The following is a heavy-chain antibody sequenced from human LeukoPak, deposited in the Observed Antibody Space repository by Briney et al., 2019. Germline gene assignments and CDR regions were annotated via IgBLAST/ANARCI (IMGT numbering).Heavy chain of an antibody. D-gene: IGHD2-2*01. CDR1: GGSFSGYY. CDR2: INHSGST. CDR3: ARGLPLASRAGRYRAEYFQH. V-gene: IGHV4-34*01. J-gene: IGHJ1*01. Sequence: PSETLSLTCAVYGGSFSGYYWSWIRQPPGKGLEWIGEINHSGSTNYNPSLKSRVTISVDTSKNQFSLKLSSVTAADTAVYYCARGLPLASRAGRYRAEYFQHWGQGTLVTVSS.